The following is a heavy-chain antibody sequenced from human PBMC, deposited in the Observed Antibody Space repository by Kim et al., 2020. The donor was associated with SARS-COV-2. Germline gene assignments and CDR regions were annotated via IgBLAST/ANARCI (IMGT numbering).Heavy chain of an antibody. Sequence: SETLSLTCTVSGGSISSSSYYWGWIRQPPGKGLEWIGSIYYSGSTYYNPSLKSRVTISVDTSKNQFSLKLSSVTAADTAVYYCARQRFGSTSCLFDYWGQGTLVTVSS. V-gene: IGHV4-39*01. J-gene: IGHJ4*02. CDR3: ARQRFGSTSCLFDY. D-gene: IGHD2-2*01. CDR2: IYYSGST. CDR1: GGSISSSSYY.